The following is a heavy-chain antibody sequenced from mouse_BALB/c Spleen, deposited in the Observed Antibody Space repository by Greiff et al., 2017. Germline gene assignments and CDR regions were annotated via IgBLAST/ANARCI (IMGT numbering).Heavy chain of an antibody. CDR3: ARSPYGNYVEYFDV. D-gene: IGHD2-1*01. CDR2: IRNKANGYTT. Sequence: EVQLVESGGGLVQPGGSLRLSCATSGFTFTDYYMSWVRQPPGKGLEWLGFIRNKANGYTTEYSVSVKGRFTISRYNSQTILYLQMNTLRAEDSASYYCARSPYGNYVEYFDVWGAGTTVTVSS. J-gene: IGHJ1*01. CDR1: GFTFTDYY. V-gene: IGHV7-3*02.